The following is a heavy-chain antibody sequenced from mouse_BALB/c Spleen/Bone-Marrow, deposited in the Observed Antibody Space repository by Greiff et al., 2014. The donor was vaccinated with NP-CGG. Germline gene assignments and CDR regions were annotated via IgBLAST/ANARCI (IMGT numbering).Heavy chain of an antibody. CDR2: INPYNGGT. V-gene: IGHV1-26*01. J-gene: IGHJ2*01. CDR3: ARGNTVVAPYFDY. D-gene: IGHD1-1*01. Sequence: VQLQQPGPELVKPGASMKISCKASGYSFTGYTMNWVKQSHGKNLEWIGLINPYNGGTSYNQKFKGKATLTVDKSSSTAYMELLSLTSEDSAVYYCARGNTVVAPYFDYWGQGTTLTVSS. CDR1: GYSFTGYT.